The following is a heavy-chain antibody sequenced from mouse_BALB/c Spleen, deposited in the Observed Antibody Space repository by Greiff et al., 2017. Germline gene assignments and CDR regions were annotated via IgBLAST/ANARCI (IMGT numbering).Heavy chain of an antibody. J-gene: IGHJ3*01. CDR1: GFTFSSFG. V-gene: IGHV5-17*02. D-gene: IGHD2-3*01. CDR3: ASTYDGPFAY. Sequence: EVQGVESGGGLVQPGGSRKLSCAASGFTFSSFGMHWVRQAPEKGLEWVAYISSGSSTIYYADTVKGRFTISRDNPKNTLFLQMTSLRSEDTAMYYCASTYDGPFAYWGQGTLVTVSA. CDR2: ISSGSSTI.